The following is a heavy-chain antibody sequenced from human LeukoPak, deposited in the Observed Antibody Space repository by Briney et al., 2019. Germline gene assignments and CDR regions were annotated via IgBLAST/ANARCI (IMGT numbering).Heavy chain of an antibody. CDR1: GGTFSSYA. J-gene: IGHJ3*02. Sequence: SVKVSCKASGGTFSSYAISWVRQAPGQGLEWMGGIIPIFGTASYAQKFQGRVTITADESTSTAYMELSSLRSEDTAVYYCALNLYYYDSSGFAFDIWGQGTMVTVSS. CDR2: IIPIFGTA. D-gene: IGHD3-22*01. CDR3: ALNLYYYDSSGFAFDI. V-gene: IGHV1-69*13.